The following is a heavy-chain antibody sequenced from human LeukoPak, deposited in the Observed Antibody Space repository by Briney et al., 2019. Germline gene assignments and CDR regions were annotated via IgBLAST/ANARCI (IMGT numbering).Heavy chain of an antibody. J-gene: IGHJ4*02. CDR1: GGSISSYY. CDR3: ARVEFDGIAAAGSLDY. CDR2: IYYSGST. D-gene: IGHD6-13*01. V-gene: IGHV4-59*01. Sequence: SETLSLTCTVSGGSISSYYWSWIRQPPGKGLEWIGYIYYSGSTNYNPSLKSRVTISVDTSKNQFSLKVRSVTAADTAVYYCARVEFDGIAAAGSLDYWGQGILVTVSS.